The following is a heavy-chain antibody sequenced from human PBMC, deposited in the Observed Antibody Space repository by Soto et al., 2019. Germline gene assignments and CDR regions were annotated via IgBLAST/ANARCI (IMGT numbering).Heavy chain of an antibody. D-gene: IGHD6-19*01. J-gene: IGHJ4*02. Sequence: LRLSCAASGFTFINYAMTWVRQAPGEGLEWVSTISGNGANTHYADSVKGRFSISRDNSKNTLYIQMNSLRADDTAVYYCAKDYGSSRYFFDYWGQGALVTVSS. CDR2: ISGNGANT. CDR3: AKDYGSSRYFFDY. V-gene: IGHV3-23*01. CDR1: GFTFINYA.